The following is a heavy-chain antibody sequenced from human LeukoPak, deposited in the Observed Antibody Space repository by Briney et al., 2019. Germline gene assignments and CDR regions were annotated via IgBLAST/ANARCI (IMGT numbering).Heavy chain of an antibody. Sequence: TGKSLRLSCVASGFAFSTSAMHWVRQAPGKGLEWVSAISGSGGSTYYADSVKGRFTISRDNSKNTLYLQMNSLRAEDTAVYYCASLQLGNYFDCWGQGTLVTVSS. D-gene: IGHD6-6*01. CDR3: ASLQLGNYFDC. CDR1: GFAFSTSA. J-gene: IGHJ4*02. V-gene: IGHV3-23*01. CDR2: ISGSGGST.